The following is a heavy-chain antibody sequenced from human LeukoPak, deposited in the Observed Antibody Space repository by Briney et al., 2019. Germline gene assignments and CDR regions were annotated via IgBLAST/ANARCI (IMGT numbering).Heavy chain of an antibody. CDR2: ASSTNRFI. Sequence: GGPLRLSGAASGITFTTYRMNWVGQAPGKGLEWVSFASSTNRFISYADSVKGRFTIYRDNAKDSLYLKMTSLRAEDTAVYYCARDLRGYPYWGQGTLVTVSS. CDR1: GITFTTYR. J-gene: IGHJ1*01. V-gene: IGHV3-21*01. CDR3: ARDLRGYPY. D-gene: IGHD3-22*01.